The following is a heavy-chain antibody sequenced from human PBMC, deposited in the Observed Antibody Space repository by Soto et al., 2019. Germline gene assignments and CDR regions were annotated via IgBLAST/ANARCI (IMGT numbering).Heavy chain of an antibody. V-gene: IGHV4-39*01. CDR3: ARYFDFWSGYYTYNWFDP. Sequence: SETLSLTCTVSGGSISSSSYYWGWIRQPPGKGLEWIGSIYYSGSTNYNPSLKSRVTIFVDTSKNQFSLKLSSVTAADMALYYCARYFDFWSGYYTYNWFDPWGQGTLVTVSS. CDR1: GGSISSSSYY. CDR2: IYYSGST. J-gene: IGHJ5*02. D-gene: IGHD3-3*01.